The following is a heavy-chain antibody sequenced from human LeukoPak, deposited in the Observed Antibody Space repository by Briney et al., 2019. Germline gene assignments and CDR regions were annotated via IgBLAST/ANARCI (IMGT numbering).Heavy chain of an antibody. D-gene: IGHD4-23*01. Sequence: SVKVSCKASGGTFNSYGISWGRQAAGEGVEWMGGIIAIFGTANYVQKFQGRGTITTDEERSKDYMELRSLRSEDTAVYYCARDGKPYHYYYYYMDVWGKGTTVTVSS. J-gene: IGHJ6*03. CDR1: GGTFNSYG. CDR2: IIAIFGTA. CDR3: ARDGKPYHYYYYYMDV. V-gene: IGHV1-69*05.